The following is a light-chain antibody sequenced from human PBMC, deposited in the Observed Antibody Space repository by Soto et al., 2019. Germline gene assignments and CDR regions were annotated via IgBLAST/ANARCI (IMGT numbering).Light chain of an antibody. Sequence: IVLPQSPATLSLSRGERDTLCCRASQNINRYLAWYPQKPGQPPSLLISDAPTRAPGIPARFSGSASGTDFTLTISSLEPEDFAVYYGQQRSNWPITFGQGTRLEIK. J-gene: IGKJ5*01. CDR1: QNINRY. V-gene: IGKV3-11*01. CDR2: DAP. CDR3: QQRSNWPIT.